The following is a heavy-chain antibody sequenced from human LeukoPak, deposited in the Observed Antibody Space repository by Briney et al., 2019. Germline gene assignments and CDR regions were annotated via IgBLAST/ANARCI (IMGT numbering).Heavy chain of an antibody. CDR2: ISGSGGST. CDR3: AKENYGSGSYYNPFFYYYYYMDV. D-gene: IGHD3-10*01. Sequence: GGSLRLSCAASGFTFSSYAMSWVRQAPGKGLEWVSAISGSGGSTYYADSVKGRFTISRDNSKNTLYLQMNSLRAEDTAVYYCAKENYGSGSYYNPFFYYYYYMDVWGKGTTVIVSS. CDR1: GFTFSSYA. J-gene: IGHJ6*03. V-gene: IGHV3-23*01.